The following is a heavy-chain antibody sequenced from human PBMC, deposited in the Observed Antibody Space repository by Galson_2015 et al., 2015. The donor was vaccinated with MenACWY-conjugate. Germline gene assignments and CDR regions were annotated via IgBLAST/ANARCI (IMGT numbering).Heavy chain of an antibody. CDR1: GGSISSSTYY. J-gene: IGHJ4*02. Sequence: SETLSLTCTVSGGSISSSTYYWGWIRQPPGKGLEWIGSIYYSGSTYYNPSLKSRVTISVDTSKNQFSLKLSSVTAADTAVYYCARDANAGSGWYVDYWGQGTLVTVSS. D-gene: IGHD6-19*01. V-gene: IGHV4-39*07. CDR3: ARDANAGSGWYVDY. CDR2: IYYSGST.